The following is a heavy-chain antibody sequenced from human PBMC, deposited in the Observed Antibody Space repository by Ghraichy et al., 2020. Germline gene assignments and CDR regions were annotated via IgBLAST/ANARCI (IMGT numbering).Heavy chain of an antibody. CDR2: IYHNEIA. CDR3: ARRFCTHTRCYLDS. V-gene: IGHV4-4*02. D-gene: IGHD2-2*01. J-gene: IGHJ4*02. Sequence: SETLSLTCAVSGGSVSRSYWLTWVRQSPGKVLEWIGEIYHNEIATYNPSLKSRVSISVDKSKNQFSLTLNSVTAADTAMYYCARRFCTHTRCYLDSWGQGALVTVAS. CDR1: GGSVSRSYW.